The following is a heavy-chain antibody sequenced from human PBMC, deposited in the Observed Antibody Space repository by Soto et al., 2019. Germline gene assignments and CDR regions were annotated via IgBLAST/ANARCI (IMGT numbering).Heavy chain of an antibody. D-gene: IGHD3-10*02. CDR2: IRPDGSGA. CDR1: GFTFSSYW. V-gene: IGHV3-74*01. Sequence: EVQLVESGGGLVQPGGSLRLSYAASGFTFSSYWMHWLRQVPGKGLVWVSRIRPDGSGANYADSVKGRFTISRDNAKNPLDLQRNSLRAEDTALYYCARDLVLGSGSCENWGQGTLVTVSS. CDR3: ARDLVLGSGSCEN. J-gene: IGHJ4*02.